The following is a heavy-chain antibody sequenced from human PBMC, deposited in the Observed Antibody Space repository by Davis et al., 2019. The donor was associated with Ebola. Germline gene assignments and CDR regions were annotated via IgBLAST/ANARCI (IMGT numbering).Heavy chain of an antibody. J-gene: IGHJ4*02. D-gene: IGHD6-19*01. CDR1: GFTFNTYW. Sequence: GGSLRLSCTVSGFTFNTYWMDWVRQAPGKGLEWVAVIWYDGSNKYYADSVKGRFTISRDNSKNTLYLQMNSLRAEDTAVYYCARDIAVAGTIGFDYWGQGTLVTVSS. V-gene: IGHV3-33*08. CDR2: IWYDGSNK. CDR3: ARDIAVAGTIGFDY.